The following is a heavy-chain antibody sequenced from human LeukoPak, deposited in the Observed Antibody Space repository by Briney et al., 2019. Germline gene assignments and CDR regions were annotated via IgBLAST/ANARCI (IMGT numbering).Heavy chain of an antibody. J-gene: IGHJ5*02. D-gene: IGHD3-10*01. Sequence: GGSLRLSCTASGFTFNNYLMSWVRQAPGKGPEWVSVLFTGGAGALYADSVRGRFTISGDTSKTTLYLQMNGLRAEDTAVYYCAKECDYSPGHKFDLWGRETLVTVSS. CDR3: AKECDYSPGHKFDL. CDR2: LFTGGAGA. V-gene: IGHV3-23*03. CDR1: GFTFNNYL.